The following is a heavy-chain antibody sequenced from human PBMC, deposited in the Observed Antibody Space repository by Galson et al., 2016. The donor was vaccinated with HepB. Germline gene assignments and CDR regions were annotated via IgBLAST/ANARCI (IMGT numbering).Heavy chain of an antibody. J-gene: IGHJ6*02. CDR3: ARDLGFDNTGHYRAKKYNYYGMDV. CDR2: INPSGGRT. Sequence: SVKVSCKASGYKFTTYYIHWVRQAPGQGLEWMGIINPSGGRTTYAQNFQGRVTMTRDTSTSTVYMELNSLRSEDTAVYYCARDLGFDNTGHYRAKKYNYYGMDVWGQGTTVTVSS. D-gene: IGHD3-22*01. V-gene: IGHV1-46*01. CDR1: GYKFTTYY.